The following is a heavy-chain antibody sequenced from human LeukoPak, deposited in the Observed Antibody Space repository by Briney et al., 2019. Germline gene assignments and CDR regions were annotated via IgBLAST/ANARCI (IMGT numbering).Heavy chain of an antibody. Sequence: SDTLSLTCAVYGGSISSYYWSWIRQPPGKGLEWIGEINHSGSTNYNPSLKSRVTISVDTSKNQFSLKLSSVTAADTAVYYCARGFEYSSSPSHPNWFDPWGQGTLVTVSS. CDR1: GGSISSYY. CDR3: ARGFEYSSSPSHPNWFDP. CDR2: INHSGST. V-gene: IGHV4-34*01. D-gene: IGHD6-6*01. J-gene: IGHJ5*02.